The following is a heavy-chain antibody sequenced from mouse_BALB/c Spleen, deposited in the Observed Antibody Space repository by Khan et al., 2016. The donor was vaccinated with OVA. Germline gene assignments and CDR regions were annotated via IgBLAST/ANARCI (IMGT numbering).Heavy chain of an antibody. V-gene: IGHV9-3-1*01. CDR2: INTYTGEP. CDR3: ARWWDGYYAMDY. Sequence: QIQLVQSGPELKKPGETVKISCKASGYTFTNYGMNWVKQAPGKGLKWMGWINTYTGEPTYADDFKGRFAFSLETSASTAYLQINNLKNEDTATYVCARWWDGYYAMDYWGQGTSVTVSS. CDR1: GYTFTNYG. D-gene: IGHD1-1*02. J-gene: IGHJ4*01.